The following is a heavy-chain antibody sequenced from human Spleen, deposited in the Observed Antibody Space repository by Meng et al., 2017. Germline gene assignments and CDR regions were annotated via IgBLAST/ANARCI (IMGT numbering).Heavy chain of an antibody. D-gene: IGHD6-13*01. J-gene: IGHJ4*02. Sequence: ASVKVSCKASGYTFPDYWLHWVRRAPGQGLEWMGRIDPKTGDTHYALKFQGRVTMTGDTSISTAYMEPSGLRSDDTAMYYCARDEDISAAGKLFGDYWGQGTLVTVSS. CDR3: ARDEDISAAGKLFGDY. CDR2: IDPKTGDT. V-gene: IGHV1-2*06. CDR1: GYTFPDYW.